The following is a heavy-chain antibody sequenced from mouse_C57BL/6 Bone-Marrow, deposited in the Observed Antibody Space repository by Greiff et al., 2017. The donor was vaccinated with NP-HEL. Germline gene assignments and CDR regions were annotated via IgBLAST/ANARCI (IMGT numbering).Heavy chain of an antibody. Sequence: EVQLVASEGGFFPPGRPLKLRCTASGFTFSDYYMAWVRQVPEKGLEWVANITFDCSSTYYLDSLKSRFIISRDNAKNILYWQRSSLKSEDTATYYCAREGGLRRRTYAMDYWGQGTSVTVSS. CDR3: AREGGLRRRTYAMDY. V-gene: IGHV5-16*01. J-gene: IGHJ4*01. CDR2: ITFDCSST. CDR1: GFTFSDYY. D-gene: IGHD2-4*01.